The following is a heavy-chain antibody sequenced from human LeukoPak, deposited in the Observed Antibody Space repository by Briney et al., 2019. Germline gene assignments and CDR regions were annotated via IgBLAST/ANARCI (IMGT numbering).Heavy chain of an antibody. D-gene: IGHD5-18*01. CDR1: GGSISSGSYY. CDR3: ARGAQTVDTAMVTNWFDP. V-gene: IGHV4-61*02. CDR2: IYTSGST. Sequence: SETLSLTCTVSGGSISSGSYYWSWIRQPAGKGLEWIGRIYTSGSTNYNPSLKSRVTISVDTSKNQFSLKLSSVTAADTAVYYCARGAQTVDTAMVTNWFDPWGQGTLVTVSS. J-gene: IGHJ5*02.